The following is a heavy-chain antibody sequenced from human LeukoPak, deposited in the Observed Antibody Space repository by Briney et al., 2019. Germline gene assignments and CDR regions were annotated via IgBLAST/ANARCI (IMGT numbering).Heavy chain of an antibody. J-gene: IGHJ4*02. V-gene: IGHV3-23*01. Sequence: GGSLRLSCAVSGITLSNYGMSWVRQAPGKGLEWVSGIFGSGGSAHYADSVKGRFTISRDNSKNTVYLQMNSLRAEDTAVYYCAKTTTGYSSGRYPGWPADYWGQGTLVTVSS. CDR3: AKTTTGYSSGRYPGWPADY. D-gene: IGHD6-19*01. CDR1: GITLSNYG. CDR2: IFGSGGSA.